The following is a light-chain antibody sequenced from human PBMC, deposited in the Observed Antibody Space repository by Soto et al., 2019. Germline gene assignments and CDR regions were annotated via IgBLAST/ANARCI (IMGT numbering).Light chain of an antibody. CDR2: DVS. V-gene: IGLV2-14*01. CDR1: SSDVGGYNY. J-gene: IGLJ2*01. CDR3: SSSKSSSPRDVV. Sequence: QSALTQPASVSGSPGQSITISCTGTSSDVGGYNYVSWYQQHPGKAPKLIIYDVSNRPSGVSNRFSGSKSGNTASLTISGLQAEDDDDYYCSSSKSSSPRDVVFGGGTQLTVL.